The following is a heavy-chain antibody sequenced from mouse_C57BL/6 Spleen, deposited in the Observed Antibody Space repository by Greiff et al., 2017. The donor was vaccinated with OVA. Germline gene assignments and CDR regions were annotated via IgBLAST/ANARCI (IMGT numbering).Heavy chain of an antibody. J-gene: IGHJ3*01. CDR3: SRGIYYDLPPFAY. CDR1: GYTFTSYW. V-gene: IGHV1-5*01. CDR2: IYPGNSDT. D-gene: IGHD2-4*01. Sequence: EVQLQQSGTVLARPGASVKMSCKTSGYTFTSYWMHWVKQRPGQGLEWIGAIYPGNSDTSYNQKFKGKAKLTAVTSASTAYMELSSLTNEDSAVYYCSRGIYYDLPPFAYWGQGTLVTVSA.